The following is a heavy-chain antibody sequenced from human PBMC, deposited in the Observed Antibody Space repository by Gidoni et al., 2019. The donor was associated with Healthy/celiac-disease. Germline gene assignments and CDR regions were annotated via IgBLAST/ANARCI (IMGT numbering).Heavy chain of an antibody. CDR1: GFTFSSYA. J-gene: IGHJ4*02. V-gene: IGHV3-23*01. CDR2: ISGSGGST. D-gene: IGHD3-22*01. Sequence: EVQLLESGGGLVQHGGSLRLSCAASGFTFSSYAMIWVRQAPGKGLEWVSAISGSGGSTYYADSVKGRFTISRDNSKNTLYLQMNSLRAEDTAVYYCAKDMYYYDSSGYCLFDYWGQGTLVTVSS. CDR3: AKDMYYYDSSGYCLFDY.